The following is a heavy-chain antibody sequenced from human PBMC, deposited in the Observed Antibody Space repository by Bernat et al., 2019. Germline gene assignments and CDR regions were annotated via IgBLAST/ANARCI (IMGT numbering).Heavy chain of an antibody. V-gene: IGHV3-23*01. Sequence: EVQLLESGGGLVQPGGSLRLSCAASGFTFSSYAMSWVRQAPGKGLEWVSAISGSGGSTYYADSVKGRFTISRDNSKNTLYLQMNSLRAEDTAVYYCAKGGQHCSGGSCYPPPYYFDYWGQGTLVTVSS. CDR1: GFTFSSYA. D-gene: IGHD2-15*01. J-gene: IGHJ4*02. CDR3: AKGGQHCSGGSCYPPPYYFDY. CDR2: ISGSGGST.